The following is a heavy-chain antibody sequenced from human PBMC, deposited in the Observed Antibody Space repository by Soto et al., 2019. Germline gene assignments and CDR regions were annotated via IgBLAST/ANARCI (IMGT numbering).Heavy chain of an antibody. CDR3: ARDRLSGIAAGGTIRPYYYHGMDV. D-gene: IGHD6-13*01. CDR1: GFTVSSNY. Sequence: GGSLRLSCAASGFTVSSNYMSWVRQAPGKGLEWVSVIYSGGSTYYADSVKGRFTISRDNSKNTLYLQMNSLRAEDTAVYYCARDRLSGIAAGGTIRPYYYHGMDVWGQGTTVTVSS. CDR2: IYSGGST. J-gene: IGHJ6*02. V-gene: IGHV3-53*01.